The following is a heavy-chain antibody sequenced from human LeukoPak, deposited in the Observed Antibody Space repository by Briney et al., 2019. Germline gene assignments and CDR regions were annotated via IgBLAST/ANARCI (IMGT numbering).Heavy chain of an antibody. D-gene: IGHD6-13*01. V-gene: IGHV3-33*01. CDR3: ARALSFGSSSWYRGDYYFDY. CDR2: IWFDGSNE. Sequence: GGSLRLSCAASGFTFSSYGMHWVRQAPGKGLEWVAVIWFDGSNEYYADTVKGRFTISRDNSKNALYLQMSSLRADDTAVYYYARALSFGSSSWYRGDYYFDYWGQGTLVTVSS. CDR1: GFTFSSYG. J-gene: IGHJ4*02.